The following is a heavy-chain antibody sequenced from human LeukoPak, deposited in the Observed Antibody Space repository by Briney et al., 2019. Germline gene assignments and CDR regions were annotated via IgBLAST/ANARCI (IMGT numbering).Heavy chain of an antibody. CDR2: VSGSGLST. Sequence: GGSLRLSCAASGFTFSSYAMSWVRQPPGKGLEWISTVSGSGLSTYYGDSVKGRFTISRDNSKNTLYMQMNSLRAEDTAIYYCARRPATVTTFDYWGQGTLVTVSS. V-gene: IGHV3-23*01. CDR3: ARRPATVTTFDY. J-gene: IGHJ4*02. D-gene: IGHD4-17*01. CDR1: GFTFSSYA.